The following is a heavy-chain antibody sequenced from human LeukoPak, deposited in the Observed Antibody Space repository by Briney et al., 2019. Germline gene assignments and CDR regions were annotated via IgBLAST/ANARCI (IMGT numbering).Heavy chain of an antibody. J-gene: IGHJ5*02. Sequence: PSETLSLTCAVYGGSFSGYYWSWIRQPPGEGLEWIGEINHSGSTNYNPSLKSRVTISVDTSKNQFSLKLSSVTAADTAVYYCARGKLRYFDWSNWFDPWGQGTLVTVSS. CDR2: INHSGST. CDR1: GGSFSGYY. CDR3: ARGKLRYFDWSNWFDP. V-gene: IGHV4-34*01. D-gene: IGHD3-9*01.